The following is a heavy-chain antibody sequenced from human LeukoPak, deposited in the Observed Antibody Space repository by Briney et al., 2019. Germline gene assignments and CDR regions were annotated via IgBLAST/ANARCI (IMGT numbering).Heavy chain of an antibody. CDR3: AISRISNQGYHGMDV. CDR1: GGSFSGYY. Sequence: SETLSLTCAVYGGSFSGYYWSWIRQPPGKGLEWIGEINHSGSTNYNPSLKSRVTISVDTSKNQFSLKLSSVTAADTAVYYCAISRISNQGYHGMDVWGQGTTVTVSS. CDR2: INHSGST. J-gene: IGHJ6*02. D-gene: IGHD2/OR15-2a*01. V-gene: IGHV4-34*01.